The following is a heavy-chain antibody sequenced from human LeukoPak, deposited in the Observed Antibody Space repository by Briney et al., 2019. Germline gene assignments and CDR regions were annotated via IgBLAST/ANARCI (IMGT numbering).Heavy chain of an antibody. CDR2: IKQDRSEK. V-gene: IGHV3-7*01. J-gene: IGHJ1*01. CDR3: ARMDCSSTSCYTPAEYFQH. D-gene: IGHD2-2*02. Sequence: GGSLRLSCAASGFTFSSYWMSWVGQAPGKGLEWVANIKQDRSEKYYVDSVKGRFTISRDNAKNSLYLQMNSLSAEDMAVYYCARMDCSSTSCYTPAEYFQHWGQGTLVTVSS. CDR1: GFTFSSYW.